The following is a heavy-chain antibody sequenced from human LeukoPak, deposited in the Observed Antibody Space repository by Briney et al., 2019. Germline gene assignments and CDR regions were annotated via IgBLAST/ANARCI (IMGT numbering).Heavy chain of an antibody. Sequence: HPGGSLRLSCEASGFTFSAYAMSWVRQAPGKGLDWVSAISGTGGYTYYADSVKGRFTISRDNFRNPLFMQMNDLRVDDTATYHCAKDFHTSGYYYVYWGQGTLVTVSA. D-gene: IGHD3-22*01. CDR1: GFTFSAYA. J-gene: IGHJ4*02. CDR3: AKDFHTSGYYYVY. V-gene: IGHV3-23*01. CDR2: ISGTGGYT.